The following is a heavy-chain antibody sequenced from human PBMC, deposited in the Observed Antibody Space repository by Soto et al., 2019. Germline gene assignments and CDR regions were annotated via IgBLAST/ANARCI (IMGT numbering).Heavy chain of an antibody. J-gene: IGHJ4*02. CDR3: ASGIVVVTARDY. V-gene: IGHV1-3*01. D-gene: IGHD2-21*02. CDR1: GYTFTSYA. CDR2: INAGNGNT. Sequence: QVQLVQSGAEVKKPGASVKVSCKASGYTFTSYAMHWVRQAPGQRLEWMGWINAGNGNTKYSQKFQGRVTMTRDTTASPAYMELSSLMAEELAVYYCASGIVVVTARDYWGQGTRVTVSS.